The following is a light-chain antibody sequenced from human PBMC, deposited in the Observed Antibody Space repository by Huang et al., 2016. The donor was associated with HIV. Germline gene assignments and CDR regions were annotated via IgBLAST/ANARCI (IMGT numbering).Light chain of an antibody. J-gene: IGKJ1*01. Sequence: DIVMTQSPDSLAVSLGARATIRFQSSQNLLYSSNNTNYLAWYQQKPGQPPKLLIYWASTRESGVPDRFSGSGSGTDFTLAISSLRAEDGAVYYCQHYYETPRTFGQGTRVEIK. CDR2: WAS. CDR1: QNLLYSSNNTNY. V-gene: IGKV4-1*01. CDR3: QHYYETPRT.